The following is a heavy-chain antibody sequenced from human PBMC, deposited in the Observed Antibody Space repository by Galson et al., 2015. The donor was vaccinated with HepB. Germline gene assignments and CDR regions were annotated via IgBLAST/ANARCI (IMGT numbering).Heavy chain of an antibody. CDR2: IIPILGIV. V-gene: IGHV1-69*04. CDR3: ARREMATHHYYYGMDV. Sequence: QSGAEVKKPGESLKISCKASGGTFNSYAISWVRQAPGQGLEWMGRIIPILGIVNYAQKFQGRVTMTTDTSTSTAYMELRSLRSDDTAVYYCARREMATHHYYYGMDVWGQGTTVTVSS. CDR1: GGTFNSYA. D-gene: IGHD5-24*01. J-gene: IGHJ6*02.